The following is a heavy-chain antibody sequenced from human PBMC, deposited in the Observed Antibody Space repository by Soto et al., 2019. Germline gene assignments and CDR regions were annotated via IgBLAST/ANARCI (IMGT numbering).Heavy chain of an antibody. J-gene: IGHJ4*02. Sequence: EVQLVESGGGLVQPGGSLRLSCAASGFTFSSYAMHWVRQAPGKGLEYVSGISSNGGSTDYANSVKGRFTISRDNSKNTLHLQMGSLRAEDMAVYYCARGGRGYEFDYWGQGTLVTVSS. D-gene: IGHD5-12*01. V-gene: IGHV3-64*01. CDR1: GFTFSSYA. CDR2: ISSNGGST. CDR3: ARGGRGYEFDY.